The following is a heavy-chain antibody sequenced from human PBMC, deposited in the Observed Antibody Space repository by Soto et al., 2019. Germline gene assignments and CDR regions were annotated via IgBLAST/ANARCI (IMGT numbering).Heavy chain of an antibody. V-gene: IGHV4-59*12. CDR3: ARGDYGDYSYYYGMAV. CDR2: MYNTGST. Sequence: SETLSLTCTVSGGSISGYYWSWIRQPPGKGLEWIGYMYNTGSTVYNPSFKSRVTISVDKSKNQFSLKLSSVTAADTAVYYCARGDYGDYSYYYGMAVWGQGTTVTVSS. D-gene: IGHD4-17*01. J-gene: IGHJ6*02. CDR1: GGSISGYY.